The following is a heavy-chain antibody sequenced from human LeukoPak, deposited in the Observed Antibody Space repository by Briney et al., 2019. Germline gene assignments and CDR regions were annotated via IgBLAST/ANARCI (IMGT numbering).Heavy chain of an antibody. CDR2: IYYSGST. V-gene: IGHV4-61*01. CDR1: GGSVSSGSYY. D-gene: IGHD3-22*01. Sequence: PSETLSLTCTVSGGSVSSGSYYWSWIRQPPGKGLEWIGYIYYSGSTNYNPSLKSRVTISVDTSKNQFSLKLSSVTAADTAVYYCARDRYYDSSGYYTGFVRHYYGMDVWGQGTTVTVSS. J-gene: IGHJ6*02. CDR3: ARDRYYDSSGYYTGFVRHYYGMDV.